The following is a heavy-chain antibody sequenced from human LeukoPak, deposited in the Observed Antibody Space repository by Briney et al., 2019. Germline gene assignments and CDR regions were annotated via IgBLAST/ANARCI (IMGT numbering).Heavy chain of an antibody. CDR2: IIPIFGTA. V-gene: IGHV1-69*13. CDR3: ASRDYVWGSYPSRADFDY. CDR1: GGTFSSYA. Sequence: SVKVSCKASGGTFSSYAINWVRQAPGQGLEWMGGIIPIFGTANYAQKFQGRVTITADESTSTAYMELSRLRSDDTAVYYSASRDYVWGSYPSRADFDYWGRGTLVTVSS. D-gene: IGHD3-16*01. J-gene: IGHJ4*02.